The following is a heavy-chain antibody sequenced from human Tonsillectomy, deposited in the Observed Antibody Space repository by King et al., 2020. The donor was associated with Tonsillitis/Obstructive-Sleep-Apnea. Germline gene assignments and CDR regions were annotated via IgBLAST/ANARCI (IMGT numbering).Heavy chain of an antibody. J-gene: IGHJ4*02. Sequence: VQLVESGGGLVQPGGSLRLSCAASGFTFSSYEMNWVRQAPGKGLEWVSYISSSGSTIYYADSVKGRFTISRDNAKNSLYLQMNSLRAEDTAVYYCAREGCSSTSCYDYWGRGTLVTLSS. CDR1: GFTFSSYE. CDR3: AREGCSSTSCYDY. V-gene: IGHV3-48*03. D-gene: IGHD2-2*01. CDR2: ISSSGSTI.